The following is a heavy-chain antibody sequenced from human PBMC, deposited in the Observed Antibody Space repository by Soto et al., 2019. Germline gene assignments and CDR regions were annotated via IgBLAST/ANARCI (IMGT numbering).Heavy chain of an antibody. CDR3: GRDGDIAAAGTHWFDP. V-gene: IGHV1-69*04. CDR2: IIPILGIA. D-gene: IGHD6-13*01. Sequence: SVKVSCKASGGTFSSYTISWVRQAPGQGLEWMGRIIPILGIANYAQKFQGRVTITADKSTSTAYMELSSLRSEDTAVYYCGRDGDIAAAGTHWFDPWGQGTLVTVSS. J-gene: IGHJ5*02. CDR1: GGTFSSYT.